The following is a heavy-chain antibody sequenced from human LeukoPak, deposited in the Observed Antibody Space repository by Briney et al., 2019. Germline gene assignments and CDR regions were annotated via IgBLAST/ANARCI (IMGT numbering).Heavy chain of an antibody. V-gene: IGHV3-48*01. CDR3: ARQQQQLWYD. J-gene: IGHJ4*02. CDR2: ISSSSSSI. D-gene: IGHD5-18*01. Sequence: GGSLRLSCAASGFTFSSYSMNWVRQAPGKGLEWVSSISSSSSSIYYADSVKGRFTISRDNAKNSLYLQMNSLRAEDTAVYFCARQQQQLWYDWGQGTLVTVSS. CDR1: GFTFSSYS.